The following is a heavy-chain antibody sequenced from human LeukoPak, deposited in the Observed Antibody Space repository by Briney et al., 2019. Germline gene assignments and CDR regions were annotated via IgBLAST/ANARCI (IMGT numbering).Heavy chain of an antibody. CDR2: IIPIFGTA. CDR3: ARDHAMGSYFDY. CDR1: GYTFTSYG. Sequence: ASVKVSCKASGYTFTSYGISWVRQAPGQGLEWMGGIIPIFGTANYAQKFQGRVTITTDESTSTAYMELSSLRSEDTAVYYCARDHAMGSYFDYWGQGTLVTVSS. J-gene: IGHJ4*02. V-gene: IGHV1-69*05. D-gene: IGHD2-2*01.